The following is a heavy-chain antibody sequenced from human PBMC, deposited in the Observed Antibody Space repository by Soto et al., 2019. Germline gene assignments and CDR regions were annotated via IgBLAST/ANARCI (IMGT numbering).Heavy chain of an antibody. CDR2: FIPFSSTT. Sequence: QVQLVQSGAEVKKPGSSVKVSCKASGGTFSDYPLSWVRQAPGQGLEWMGTFIPFSSTTNYAQKFPGRVTITADKSTSTAYMEMRSLRSEDTAVCYCARGRMTAVTNRWFDPWGQGTLVTVSS. CDR1: GGTFSDYP. V-gene: IGHV1-69*06. D-gene: IGHD4-4*01. J-gene: IGHJ5*02. CDR3: ARGRMTAVTNRWFDP.